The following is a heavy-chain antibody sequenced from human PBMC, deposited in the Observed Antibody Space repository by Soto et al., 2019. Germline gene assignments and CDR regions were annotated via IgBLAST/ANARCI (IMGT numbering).Heavy chain of an antibody. CDR2: ISVSGGNT. J-gene: IGHJ5*01. Sequence: EVQLLESGGGLVQPGGSLRLSCAASGFTFTNYAMNWVRQTPGKGLEWVSEISVSGGNTFYADSVKGRFTISRDNSRNTVNLQMNSLRAEDTAVYFCAKAAGTVTPNYYDSWGQGTLVTVSP. D-gene: IGHD4-17*01. V-gene: IGHV3-23*01. CDR1: GFTFTNYA. CDR3: AKAAGTVTPNYYDS.